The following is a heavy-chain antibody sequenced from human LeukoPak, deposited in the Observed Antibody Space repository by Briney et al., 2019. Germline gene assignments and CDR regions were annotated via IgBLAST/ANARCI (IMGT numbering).Heavy chain of an antibody. Sequence: SVKVSCKASGGTCSSYAISWVRQAPGQGLEWMGGIIPIFGTANYAQKFQGRVTITADESTSTAYMELSSLRSEDTAVYYCAIGATGFVDFDYWGQGTLVTVSS. CDR1: GGTCSSYA. V-gene: IGHV1-69*13. J-gene: IGHJ4*02. D-gene: IGHD2-15*01. CDR2: IIPIFGTA. CDR3: AIGATGFVDFDY.